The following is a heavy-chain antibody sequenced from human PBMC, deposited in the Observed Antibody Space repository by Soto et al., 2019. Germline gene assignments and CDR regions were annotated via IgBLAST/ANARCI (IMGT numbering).Heavy chain of an antibody. D-gene: IGHD3-3*01. J-gene: IGHJ4*02. V-gene: IGHV1-2*02. CDR1: GYSFAAYY. Sequence: QVHLEQSGAEVKKAGASVKISCKASGYSFAAYYINWVRQVSGQGLEWMGWINPNTGVTDYAQKFQGRVTLTRDTSIKTAYLELNRLRSDDTAVYYCAKIYTWNEWQGGSDYWGQGTLLTVSS. CDR2: INPNTGVT. CDR3: AKIYTWNEWQGGSDY.